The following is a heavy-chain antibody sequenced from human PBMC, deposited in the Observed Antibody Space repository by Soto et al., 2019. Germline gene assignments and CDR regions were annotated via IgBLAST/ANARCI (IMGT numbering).Heavy chain of an antibody. Sequence: GGSLRLSCAASGFTFSSYAMHWVRQAPGKGLEWVAVISYDGSNKYYADSMKGRFTISRDNSKNTLYLQMNSLRAEDTAVYYCARESNAFDIWGQGTMVTVSS. V-gene: IGHV3-30-3*01. CDR3: ARESNAFDI. J-gene: IGHJ3*02. CDR1: GFTFSSYA. CDR2: ISYDGSNK.